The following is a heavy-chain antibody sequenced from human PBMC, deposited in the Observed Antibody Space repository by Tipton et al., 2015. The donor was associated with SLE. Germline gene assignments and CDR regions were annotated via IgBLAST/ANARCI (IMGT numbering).Heavy chain of an antibody. D-gene: IGHD1-26*01. CDR1: GGSISSRSSY. V-gene: IGHV4-39*07. CDR3: ARDFRAGGNWFDP. CDR2: IYHSGST. Sequence: LRLSCTVSGGSISSRSSYWGWIRQPPGKGLEWIGSIYHSGSTDYNSSLKSRVSISVDMSKNQFSLELSSVTAADTAVYYCARDFRAGGNWFDPWGQGTLVTVSS. J-gene: IGHJ5*02.